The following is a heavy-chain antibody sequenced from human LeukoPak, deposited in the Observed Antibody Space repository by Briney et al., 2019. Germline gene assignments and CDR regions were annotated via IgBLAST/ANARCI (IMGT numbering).Heavy chain of an antibody. V-gene: IGHV3-7*01. Sequence: GGSLRLSCAASEFTFSSYWMSWVRQAPGKGLECVANIRQDGSEKYYVDSVKGRFTISRDNAENSLYLQMNSLRAEDTAVYYCARVGSRYCSITSCSPDYWGQGTVVTVSS. CDR2: IRQDGSEK. D-gene: IGHD2-2*01. CDR3: ARVGSRYCSITSCSPDY. CDR1: EFTFSSYW. J-gene: IGHJ4*02.